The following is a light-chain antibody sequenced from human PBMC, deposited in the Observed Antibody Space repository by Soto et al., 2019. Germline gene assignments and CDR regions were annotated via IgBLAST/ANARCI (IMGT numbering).Light chain of an antibody. CDR3: QQYGSSRSVT. CDR1: QSVSSSS. J-gene: IGKJ1*01. V-gene: IGKV3-20*01. Sequence: EIVLTQSPGTLSLSPGERATLSCRASQSVSSSSLAWYQQKPDQAPRLLIYGASSRATGIPDRFSGSGSGTDFTLTISRLEPEDFAVYYCQQYGSSRSVTFGQGTKVDNK. CDR2: GAS.